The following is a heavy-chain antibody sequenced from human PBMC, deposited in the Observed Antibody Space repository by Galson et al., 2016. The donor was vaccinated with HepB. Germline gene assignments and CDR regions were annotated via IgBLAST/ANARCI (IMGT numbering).Heavy chain of an antibody. J-gene: IGHJ4*02. Sequence: SLRLSCAASGFSFNNYAMSWVRQAPGKGLEWVSGISGSGGSTDSADSVKGRFTISRDNSKNTLYLQMNSLRAEDTAVYYCAKEDSMIVVGGFDYWGQGTLVTVSS. CDR1: GFSFNNYA. CDR3: AKEDSMIVVGGFDY. D-gene: IGHD3-22*01. CDR2: ISGSGGST. V-gene: IGHV3-23*01.